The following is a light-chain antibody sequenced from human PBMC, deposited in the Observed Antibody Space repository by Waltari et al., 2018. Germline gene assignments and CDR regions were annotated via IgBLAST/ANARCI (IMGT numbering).Light chain of an antibody. CDR1: SGSVSSTSY. V-gene: IGLV8-61*01. CDR2: KIN. J-gene: IGLJ3*02. CDR3: VLYMGSGIWV. Sequence: QTVVTQEPSLSVSPGGTVTLTCALSSGSVSSTSYASWYQQTPGQAPRTLGFKINNSSSGVPDRFSGSMLGNKAARTITGAQAEDESDYYCVLYMGSGIWVFGGGTKLTVL.